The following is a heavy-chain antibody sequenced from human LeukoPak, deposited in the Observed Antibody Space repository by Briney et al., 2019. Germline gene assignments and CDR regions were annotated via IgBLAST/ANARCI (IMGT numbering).Heavy chain of an antibody. J-gene: IGHJ6*03. CDR3: ARGCQYQLLIFLYYYMDV. CDR1: GYTFTSYY. D-gene: IGHD2-2*01. Sequence: GASVKVSCKASGYTFTSYYMHWVRQAPGQGLEWMGIINPGGGSTSYAQKFQGRVTMTRDTSISTAYMELSRLRSDDTAVYYCARGCQYQLLIFLYYYMDVWGKGTTVTISS. CDR2: INPGGGST. V-gene: IGHV1-46*01.